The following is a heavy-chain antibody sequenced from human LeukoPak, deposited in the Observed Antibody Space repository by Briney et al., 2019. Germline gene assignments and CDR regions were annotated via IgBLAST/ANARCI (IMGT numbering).Heavy chain of an antibody. D-gene: IGHD2-2*01. CDR2: ISGSGGST. CDR3: ARDGWCSSTSCHIDY. Sequence: PGGSLRLSCAASGFTFSSYAMSWVRQAPGKGLEWVSAISGSGGSTYYADSVKGRFTISRDNAKNSLYLQMNSLRAEDTAVYYCARDGWCSSTSCHIDYWGQGTLVTVSS. V-gene: IGHV3-23*01. CDR1: GFTFSSYA. J-gene: IGHJ4*02.